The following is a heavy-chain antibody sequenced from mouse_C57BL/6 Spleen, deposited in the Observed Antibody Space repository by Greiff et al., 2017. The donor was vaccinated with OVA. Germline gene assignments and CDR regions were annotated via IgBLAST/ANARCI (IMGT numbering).Heavy chain of an antibody. CDR2: IYPGDGDT. CDR3: ARGGGYDYYFDY. J-gene: IGHJ2*01. CDR1: GYAFSSYW. D-gene: IGHD2-3*01. V-gene: IGHV1-80*01. Sequence: VQLQQSGAELVKPGASVKISCKASGYAFSSYWMNWVKQRPGKGLEWIGQIYPGDGDTNYNGKFKGKATLTADKSSSTAYMQLSSLTSEDSAVYFCARGGGYDYYFDYWGQGTTLTVSS.